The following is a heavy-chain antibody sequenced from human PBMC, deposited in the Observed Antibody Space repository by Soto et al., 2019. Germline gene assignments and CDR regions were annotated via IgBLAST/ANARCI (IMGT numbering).Heavy chain of an antibody. V-gene: IGHV2-5*01. CDR2: IYWYDDK. J-gene: IGHJ4*02. CDR1: GFSLSSTRMA. D-gene: IGHD6-19*01. Sequence: QITLKESGPTLVKPTQTLTLTCTFSGFSLSSTRMAVGWIRQPPGKALEWLALIYWYDDKRYSPFMKSRLTITKDTSKNQVVLTMSNMDPVDTSRYYCAHIVVAGLGYYFDYWGQGTLVTVSS. CDR3: AHIVVAGLGYYFDY.